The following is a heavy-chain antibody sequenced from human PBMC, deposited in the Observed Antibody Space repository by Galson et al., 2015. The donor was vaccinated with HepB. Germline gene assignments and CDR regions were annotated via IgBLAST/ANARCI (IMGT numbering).Heavy chain of an antibody. D-gene: IGHD6-19*01. J-gene: IGHJ4*02. CDR3: ARARIAVAGSYYFDY. CDR2: ISSSGSTI. Sequence: SLRLSCAASGFTFSDYYMSWIRQAPGKGLEWVSYISSSGSTIYYADSVKGRFTISRDNAKNSLYLQMNSLRAGDTAVYYCARARIAVAGSYYFDYWGQGTLVTVSS. V-gene: IGHV3-11*01. CDR1: GFTFSDYY.